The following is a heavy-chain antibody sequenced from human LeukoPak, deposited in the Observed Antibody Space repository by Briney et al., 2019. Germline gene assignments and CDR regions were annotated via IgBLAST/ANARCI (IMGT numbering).Heavy chain of an antibody. V-gene: IGHV1-18*01. CDR1: GYTFTSYG. Sequence: RASVKVSCKASGYTFTSYGISWVRQAPGQGLEWMGWISAYDGNTNYAQKLQGRVTMTTDTSTSTAYMELRSLGSDDTAVYYCARERSYSRAIHADYWGQGTLVTVSS. CDR3: ARERSYSRAIHADY. CDR2: ISAYDGNT. J-gene: IGHJ4*02. D-gene: IGHD1-26*01.